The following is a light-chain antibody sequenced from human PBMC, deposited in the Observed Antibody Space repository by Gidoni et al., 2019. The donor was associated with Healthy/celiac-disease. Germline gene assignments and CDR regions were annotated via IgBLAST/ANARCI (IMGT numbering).Light chain of an antibody. CDR1: QSISSY. J-gene: IGKJ1*01. CDR2: AAS. V-gene: IGKV1-39*01. Sequence: DIQMTQSPSSLSASVGDRVTITCRASQSISSYLNWYQQKPGKAPKLLIYAASSLQSGVPSMFSGSGSGTDFTLTISSLQPEDFATYYYQQSYSTPPWTFGQGTKVEIK. CDR3: QQSYSTPPWT.